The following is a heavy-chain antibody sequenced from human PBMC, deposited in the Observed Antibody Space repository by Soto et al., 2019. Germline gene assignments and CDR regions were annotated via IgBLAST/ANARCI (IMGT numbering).Heavy chain of an antibody. CDR3: ARAGIVGATTPYYYYGMDV. CDR1: GGTFSSYA. Sequence: ASVKVSCKASGGTFSSYAISWVRQAPGQGLEWMGGIIPIFGTANYAQKFQGRVTITADESTSTAYMELSSLRSEDTAVYYCARAGIVGATTPYYYYGMDVWGQGTTVTVSS. CDR2: IIPIFGTA. D-gene: IGHD1-26*01. J-gene: IGHJ6*02. V-gene: IGHV1-69*13.